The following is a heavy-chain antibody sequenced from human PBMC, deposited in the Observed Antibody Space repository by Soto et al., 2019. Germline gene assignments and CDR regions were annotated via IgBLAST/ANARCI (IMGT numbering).Heavy chain of an antibody. J-gene: IGHJ4*02. CDR1: GGTFSSYA. D-gene: IGHD3-22*01. CDR2: IIPIFGTA. Sequence: SVKVSCKASGGTFSSYAISWVRQAPGQGLEWMGGIIPIFGTANYAQKFQGRVTITADESTSTAYMELSSLRSEDTAVYYCARDGTYYYDSSRVYFDYWGQGTLVTVSS. V-gene: IGHV1-69*13. CDR3: ARDGTYYYDSSRVYFDY.